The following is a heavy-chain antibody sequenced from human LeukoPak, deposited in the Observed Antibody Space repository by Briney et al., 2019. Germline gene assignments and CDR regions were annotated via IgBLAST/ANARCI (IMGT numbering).Heavy chain of an antibody. D-gene: IGHD6-13*01. CDR2: IYYSGST. CDR1: GGSISSYY. V-gene: IGHV4-59*12. CDR3: ARTVSWKQLVLGY. J-gene: IGHJ4*02. Sequence: SETLSLTCTVSGGSISSYYWSWIRQPPGKGLEWIGYIYYSGSTNYNPSLKSRVTISVDTSKNQFSLKLSSVTAADTAVYYCARTVSWKQLVLGYWGQGTLVTVSS.